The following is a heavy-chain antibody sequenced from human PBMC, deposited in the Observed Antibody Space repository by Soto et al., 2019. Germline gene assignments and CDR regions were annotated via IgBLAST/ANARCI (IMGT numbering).Heavy chain of an antibody. Sequence: GASVKVACKASGYTFTSYGISWVRQAPGQGLEWMGWISAYNGNTNYAQKLQGRVTMTTDTSTSTAYMELRSLRSDDTAVYYCARDYLYDYSRSLPGNYGMDVWGQGTTVTVSS. CDR1: GYTFTSYG. V-gene: IGHV1-18*01. J-gene: IGHJ6*01. CDR2: ISAYNGNT. CDR3: ARDYLYDYSRSLPGNYGMDV. D-gene: IGHD4-4*01.